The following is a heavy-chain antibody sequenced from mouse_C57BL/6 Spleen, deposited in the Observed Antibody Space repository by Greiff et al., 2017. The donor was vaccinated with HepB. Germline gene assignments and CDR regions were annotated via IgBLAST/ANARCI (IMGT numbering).Heavy chain of an antibody. Sequence: VHLVESGAELVKPGASVKMSCKASGYTFTTYPIEWMKQNHGKSLEWIGNFHPYNDDTKYNEKFKGKATLTVEKSSSTVYLELSRLTSDDSAVYYCERRSPYYSKGLHWYFDVWGTGTTVTVSS. CDR2: FHPYNDDT. CDR1: GYTFTTYP. V-gene: IGHV1-47*01. CDR3: ERRSPYYSKGLHWYFDV. J-gene: IGHJ1*03. D-gene: IGHD2-5*01.